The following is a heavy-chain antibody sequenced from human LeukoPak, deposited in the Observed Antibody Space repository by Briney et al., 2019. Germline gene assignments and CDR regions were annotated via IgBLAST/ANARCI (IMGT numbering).Heavy chain of an antibody. J-gene: IGHJ4*02. CDR3: ARGDGSSGYSFDY. D-gene: IGHD3-22*01. CDR1: GYTFTSYG. V-gene: IGHV1-18*01. CDR2: ISAYNGNT. Sequence: ASVKVSCKASGYTFTSYGISWVRQAPGQGLEWMGWISAYNGNTNYAQKFQGRVTMTRDTSTSTVYMELSSLRSEDTAVYYCARGDGSSGYSFDYWGQGTLVTVSS.